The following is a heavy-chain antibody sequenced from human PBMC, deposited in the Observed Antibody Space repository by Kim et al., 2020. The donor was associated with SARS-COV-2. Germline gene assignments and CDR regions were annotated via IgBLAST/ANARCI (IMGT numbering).Heavy chain of an antibody. V-gene: IGHV3-33*06. CDR3: AKAGSSGLYYYYYGMDV. J-gene: IGHJ6*02. D-gene: IGHD3-22*01. Sequence: VKGRFTISRDNSKNTLYLQMNSLRAEDTAVYYCAKAGSSGLYYYYYGMDVWGQGTTVTVSS.